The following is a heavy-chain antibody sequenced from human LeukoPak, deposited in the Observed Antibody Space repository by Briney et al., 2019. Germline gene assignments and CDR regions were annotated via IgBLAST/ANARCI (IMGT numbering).Heavy chain of an antibody. D-gene: IGHD3-10*01. J-gene: IGHJ4*02. Sequence: GGSLRLSCAASGFTFSSYSMNWVRQAPGKGLEWVSSISSSSSYIYYADTVKGRFTISRDSSENTLYLEMNSLRVEDTAVYYCARVGYYSSGPFSYFDYWGQGTLVTVSS. CDR3: ARVGYYSSGPFSYFDY. V-gene: IGHV3-21*01. CDR1: GFTFSSYS. CDR2: ISSSSSYI.